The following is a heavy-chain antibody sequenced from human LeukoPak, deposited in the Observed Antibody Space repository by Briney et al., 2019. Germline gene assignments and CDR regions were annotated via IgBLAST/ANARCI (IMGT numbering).Heavy chain of an antibody. CDR1: GFTFSSYS. J-gene: IGHJ4*02. V-gene: IGHV3-21*06. CDR3: VRERFQGSGAPKFDF. CDR2: ISSSSSYI. Sequence: GGSLRLSCAASGFTFSSYSMNWVRQAPGKGLDWVSSISSSSSYIYYADSVKGRFTISRDNAKNSLHLQVNSLRAEDTAVYYCVRERFQGSGAPKFDFWGQGTLVTVSS. D-gene: IGHD3-10*01.